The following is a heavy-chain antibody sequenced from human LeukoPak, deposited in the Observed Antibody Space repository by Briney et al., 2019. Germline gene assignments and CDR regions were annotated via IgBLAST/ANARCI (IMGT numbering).Heavy chain of an antibody. CDR1: GGSISSGGYY. CDR2: IYYSGST. V-gene: IGHV4-31*03. CDR3: ARGVGDYSNYWVAY. Sequence: PSETLSLTCTVSGGSISSGGYYWSWIRQHLGKGLEWIGYIYYSGSTYYNPSLKSRVTISVDTSKNQFSLKLSSVTAADTAVYYCARGVGDYSNYWVAYWGQGTLVTVSS. D-gene: IGHD4-11*01. J-gene: IGHJ4*02.